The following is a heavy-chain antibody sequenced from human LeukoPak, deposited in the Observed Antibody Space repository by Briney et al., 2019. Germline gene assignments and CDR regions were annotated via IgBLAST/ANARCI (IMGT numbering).Heavy chain of an antibody. CDR1: GFTFSSYA. V-gene: IGHV3-23*01. D-gene: IGHD6-19*01. J-gene: IGHJ4*02. CDR3: AKDRLDPRNYFDY. Sequence: PGGSLRLSCAASGFTFSSYAMSWVRQAPGKGLEWVSAISGGGGSTYYADSVKGRFTISRANSKNTLYLQMNSLRAEDTAVYYCAKDRLDPRNYFDYWGQGTLVTVSS. CDR2: ISGGGGST.